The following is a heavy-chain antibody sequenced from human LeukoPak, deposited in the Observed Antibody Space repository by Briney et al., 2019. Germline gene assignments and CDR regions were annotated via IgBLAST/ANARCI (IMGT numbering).Heavy chain of an antibody. CDR3: AKEGTLHYCDY. CDR2: ISWNSGRI. V-gene: IGHV3-9*01. J-gene: IGHJ4*02. CDR1: GSTFYDYA. Sequence: SLRLSCAVSGSTFYDYAVHWARQAPGKGLEWVTSISWNSGRIGYADSVMGRFTISRDNAKNSLYLQMNSLRPEDTALYFCAKEGTLHYCDYWGQGTLVTVPS.